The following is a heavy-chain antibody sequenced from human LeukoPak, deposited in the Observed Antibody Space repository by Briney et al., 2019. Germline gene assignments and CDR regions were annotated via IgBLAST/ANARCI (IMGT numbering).Heavy chain of an antibody. CDR2: ISSSSSSK. V-gene: IGHV3-48*02. J-gene: IGHJ4*02. CDR1: GFTFSSYS. Sequence: GGSLRLSCAASGFTFSSYSMNWVRQAPGKGLEWVSYISSSSSSKYYTDSVKGRFTISRDNAKSSLYLQMNSLRDEDTAVYYCARVEQQLSTLDYWGQGTLVTASS. D-gene: IGHD6-13*01. CDR3: ARVEQQLSTLDY.